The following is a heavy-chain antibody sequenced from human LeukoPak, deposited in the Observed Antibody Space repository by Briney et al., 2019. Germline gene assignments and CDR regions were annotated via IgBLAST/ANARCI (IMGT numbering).Heavy chain of an antibody. Sequence: SQTLSLTCAISGDSGSGNTTAWNWIRQSPSRGLEWLGRTYSRSRWYHDYAVSVTSRISISADTSKNQFSLQLISVTPDDTAIYFCARGISRFNWFDTWGQGTLVTVSS. D-gene: IGHD3-10*01. V-gene: IGHV6-1*01. CDR1: GDSGSGNTTA. CDR2: TYSRSRWYH. CDR3: ARGISRFNWFDT. J-gene: IGHJ5*02.